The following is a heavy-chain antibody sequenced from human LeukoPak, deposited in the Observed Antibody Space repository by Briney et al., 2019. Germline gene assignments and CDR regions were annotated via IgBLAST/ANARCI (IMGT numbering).Heavy chain of an antibody. V-gene: IGHV4-59*01. J-gene: IGHJ4*02. CDR1: GGSISSYY. Sequence: SETLSLACTVSGGSISSYYWSWIRQPPGKGLEWIGYIYYSGSTNYNPSLKSRVTLSVDTSKNQFSLKLSSVTAADTAVYYCARDIASFFGYNSWGFFDYWGRGTLVTVSS. CDR3: ARDIASFFGYNSWGFFDY. CDR2: IYYSGST. D-gene: IGHD5-24*01.